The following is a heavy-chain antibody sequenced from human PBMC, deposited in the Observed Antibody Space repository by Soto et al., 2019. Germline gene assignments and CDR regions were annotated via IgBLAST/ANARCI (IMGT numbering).Heavy chain of an antibody. CDR3: ANAIVVVVAATPLPPDY. Sequence: PGGSLRLSCAASGFTFSSYAMSWVRQAPGKGLEWVSAISGSGGSTYYADSVKGRFTISRDNSKNTLYLQMNSLRAEDTAVYYCANAIVVVVAATPLPPDYWGQGTLVTVSS. CDR2: ISGSGGST. D-gene: IGHD2-15*01. CDR1: GFTFSSYA. J-gene: IGHJ4*02. V-gene: IGHV3-23*01.